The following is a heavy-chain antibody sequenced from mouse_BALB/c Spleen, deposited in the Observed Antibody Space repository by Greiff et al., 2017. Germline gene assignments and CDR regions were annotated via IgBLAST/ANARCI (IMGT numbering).Heavy chain of an antibody. CDR1: GFTFSSYA. V-gene: IGHV5-9-4*01. CDR2: ISSGGSYT. Sequence: EVQLQESGGGLVKPGGSLKLSCAASGFTFSSYAMSWVRQSPEKRLEWVAEISSGGSYTYYPDTVTGRFTISRDNAKNTLYLEMSSLRSEDTAMYYCAREGDYAYWGQGTLVTVSA. J-gene: IGHJ3*01. D-gene: IGHD2-4*01. CDR3: AREGDYAY.